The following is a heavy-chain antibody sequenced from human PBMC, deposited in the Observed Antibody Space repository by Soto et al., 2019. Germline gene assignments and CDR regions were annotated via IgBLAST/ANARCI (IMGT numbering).Heavy chain of an antibody. J-gene: IGHJ1*01. D-gene: IGHD2-2*01. CDR3: ARAECTSCYGFRH. CDR2: ITGSGGTI. CDR1: GFTFSQYS. V-gene: IGHV3-48*01. Sequence: GGSLRLSCAASGFTFSQYSMNWVRQAPGKGLEWISYITGSGGTIYYADSVKGRFTISRDTAKNSLYLQMNSLRAEDTALYYCARAECTSCYGFRHWGQGTLVTVSS.